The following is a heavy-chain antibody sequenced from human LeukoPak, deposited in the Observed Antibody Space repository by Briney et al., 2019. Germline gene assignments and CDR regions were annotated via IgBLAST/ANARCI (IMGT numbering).Heavy chain of an antibody. D-gene: IGHD3-10*01. CDR2: IIPIFGTA. CDR1: AATFSSYA. CDR3: AGGPYGSGSYYDGKIRPGNYYYQYYMDV. Sequence: PVKVSCKASAATFSSYAISWVRRAPGQGLEWLGGIIPIFGTANYAQKLQGRVTSTADTSTSTAYMEQSSLRSEDTAVWYCAGGPYGSGSYYDGKIRPGNYYYQYYMDVWGKGTTVTISS. J-gene: IGHJ6*03. V-gene: IGHV1-69*06.